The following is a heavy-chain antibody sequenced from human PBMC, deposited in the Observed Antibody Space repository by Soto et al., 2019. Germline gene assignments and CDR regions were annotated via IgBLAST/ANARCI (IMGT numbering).Heavy chain of an antibody. V-gene: IGHV1-46*04. CDR3: AIDHSRNDEGWWLDP. D-gene: IGHD1-26*01. J-gene: IGHJ5*02. CDR2: INPGGRTT. CDR1: ENGFTGHW. Sequence: VQSGAEVKKPGASVKVSCKAPENGFTGHWVHWVRQAPGQGLEWMGVINPGGRTTVYAQRLQGRVTMTRDTSTNTLYMELGSLRSDDTAVYYCAIDHSRNDEGWWLDPWGQGTLVTVSS.